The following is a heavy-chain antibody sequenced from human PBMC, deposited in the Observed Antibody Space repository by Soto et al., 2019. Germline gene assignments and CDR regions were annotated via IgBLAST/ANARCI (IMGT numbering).Heavy chain of an antibody. CDR1: GFRFTGFG. J-gene: IGHJ6*02. D-gene: IGHD3-3*01. CDR2: ISGSGGST. Sequence: GGSLRLSCGASGFRFTGFGMTWVRQAPGKGLEWVSAISGSGGSTYYADSVKGRFTISRDNSKNTLYLQMNSLRAEDTAVYYCAKAGITIFGVVMDYGMDVWGQGTTVT. CDR3: AKAGITIFGVVMDYGMDV. V-gene: IGHV3-23*01.